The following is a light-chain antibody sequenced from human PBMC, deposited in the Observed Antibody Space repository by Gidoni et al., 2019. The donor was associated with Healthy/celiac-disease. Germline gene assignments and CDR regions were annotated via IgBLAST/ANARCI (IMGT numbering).Light chain of an antibody. Sequence: DIQITQSPSSLSASVGDRVTITCQASQDISNYLNWYQQKPGKDPKLLIYDASNVETGVPSRFSGSGSGTDFTLTISSLQPEDIATYYCQQYDNLSLTFGGGTKVEIK. CDR2: DAS. CDR1: QDISNY. J-gene: IGKJ4*01. CDR3: QQYDNLSLT. V-gene: IGKV1-33*01.